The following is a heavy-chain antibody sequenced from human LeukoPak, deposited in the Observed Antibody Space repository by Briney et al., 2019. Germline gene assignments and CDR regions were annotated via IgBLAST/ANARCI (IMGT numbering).Heavy chain of an antibody. J-gene: IGHJ4*02. CDR3: ARVDVVVAALDY. D-gene: IGHD2-15*01. CDR1: GFTFDDYA. CDR2: IRRNGGIT. V-gene: IGHV3-20*04. Sequence: GSLRLSCAASGFTFDDYAMSWVRQPPGKGLEWVSGIRRNGGITNYADSVKGRFTISRDNAKKSLYLQMNSLRAEDTAFYYCARVDVVVAALDYWGQGTLVTVSS.